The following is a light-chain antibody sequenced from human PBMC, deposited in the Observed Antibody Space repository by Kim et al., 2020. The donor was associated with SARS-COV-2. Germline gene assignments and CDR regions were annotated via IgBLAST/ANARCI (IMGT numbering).Light chain of an antibody. V-gene: IGKV2-29*02. CDR3: MQDIHLPRT. J-gene: IGKJ5*01. CDR1: ESLLYSDGRTF. CDR2: GVS. Sequence: EIVLTQTPLSLSLTPGQPASISCRSSESLLYSDGRTFLCWYLQKPGQSPQLLLYGVSNRVSGVSGRFSGSGSETDFTLKISRVEAEDAGVYYCMQDIHLPRTFGQGTRLEIK.